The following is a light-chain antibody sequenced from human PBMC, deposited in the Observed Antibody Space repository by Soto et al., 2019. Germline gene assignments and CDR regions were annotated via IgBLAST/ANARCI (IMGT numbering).Light chain of an antibody. J-gene: IGKJ4*01. Sequence: IVLTQSPGTLSLSPGERATLSCRASQSVGRRYLAWYQQKPGQAPRLLIYDTSDRASDIPDRFSGSGSGTDFTLTISRRVPEDFAVYYCQHQGTFGGGTKVEIK. CDR2: DTS. V-gene: IGKV3-20*01. CDR3: QHQGT. CDR1: QSVGRRY.